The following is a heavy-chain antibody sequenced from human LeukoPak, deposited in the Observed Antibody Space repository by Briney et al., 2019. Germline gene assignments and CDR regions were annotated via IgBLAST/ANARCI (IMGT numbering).Heavy chain of an antibody. D-gene: IGHD3-22*01. Sequence: SETLSLTCAVYGGSFSGYYWSWIRQPPGKGLEWIGEINHSGSANYNPSLKSRVTISVDTSKNQFSLKLSSVTAADTAVYFCARGPPTDYYDSSGFYYVFDYWGQGTLVTVSS. CDR3: ARGPPTDYYDSSGFYYVFDY. CDR1: GGSFSGYY. V-gene: IGHV4-34*01. CDR2: INHSGSA. J-gene: IGHJ4*02.